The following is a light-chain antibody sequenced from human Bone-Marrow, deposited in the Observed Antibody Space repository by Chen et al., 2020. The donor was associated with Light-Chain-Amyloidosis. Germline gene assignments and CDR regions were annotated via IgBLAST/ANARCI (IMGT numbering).Light chain of an antibody. Sequence: SYVLTQPSSVSVAPGQTATIACGGNNIGSTSVHWYQQTPGQAPLLVVYDDSERPSGIPERLSGSNSGNTATLTISRVEAGDEAGYYCQVWDRSSDRPVFGGGTKLTVL. CDR2: DDS. V-gene: IGLV3-21*02. CDR3: QVWDRSSDRPV. CDR1: NIGSTS. J-gene: IGLJ3*02.